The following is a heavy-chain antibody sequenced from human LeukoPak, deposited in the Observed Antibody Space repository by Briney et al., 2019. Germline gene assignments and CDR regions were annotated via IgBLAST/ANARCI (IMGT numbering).Heavy chain of an antibody. Sequence: PGGSLRLSCAASGFIFSNYAMSWVRQAPGKGLEWVSTIIDSGARTYYADSVRGRFTISRDNSKNTLYLQMNSLRAEDTAVYHCVTFYYDSSGSYVHYWGQGTLVTVSS. D-gene: IGHD3-22*01. CDR2: IIDSGART. V-gene: IGHV3-23*01. CDR1: GFIFSNYA. CDR3: VTFYYDSSGSYVHY. J-gene: IGHJ4*02.